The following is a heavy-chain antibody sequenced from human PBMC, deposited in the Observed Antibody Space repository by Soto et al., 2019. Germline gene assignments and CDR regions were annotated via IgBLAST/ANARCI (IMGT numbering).Heavy chain of an antibody. CDR2: IYYSGST. V-gene: IGHV4-31*03. CDR1: GGSISSGGYY. D-gene: IGHD5-12*01. CDR3: ARALSEMATPTGWGTFDY. Sequence: SETLSLTCTVSGGSISSGGYYWSWIRQHPGKGLEWIGYIYYSGSTYYNPSLKSRVTISVDTSKNQFSLKLSSVTAADTAVYYCARALSEMATPTGWGTFDYWGQGTLVTVSS. J-gene: IGHJ4*02.